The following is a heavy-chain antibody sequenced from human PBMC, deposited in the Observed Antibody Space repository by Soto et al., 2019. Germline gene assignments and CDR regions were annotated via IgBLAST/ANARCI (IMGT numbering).Heavy chain of an antibody. CDR2: MQPSTGRT. CDR3: ARGVSAGVDY. Sequence: ASVKVSCKASGYTFTGYYMHWVRQTAGQGLEWMGWMQPSTGRTGYAQKFQGRVTMTRDTSINTAYMELTTLTSDDTAFYYCARGVSAGVDYWGQGTLVTVSS. D-gene: IGHD1-26*01. CDR1: GYTFTGYY. J-gene: IGHJ4*02. V-gene: IGHV1-8*02.